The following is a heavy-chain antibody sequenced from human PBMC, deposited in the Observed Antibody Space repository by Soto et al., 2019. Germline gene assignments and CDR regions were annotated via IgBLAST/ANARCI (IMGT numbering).Heavy chain of an antibody. D-gene: IGHD5-12*01. Sequence: QVQLVQSGAEVKKPGSSVKVSCKASGGTFSSYAISWVRQAPGQGLEWMGGIIPIFGTVNSAQKFQGRVTITADEFTSTAYMELISLRSEDTAVYYCARGNHRWLQLWYFDLWGRGTLVTVSS. J-gene: IGHJ2*01. CDR2: IIPIFGTV. V-gene: IGHV1-69*12. CDR1: GGTFSSYA. CDR3: ARGNHRWLQLWYFDL.